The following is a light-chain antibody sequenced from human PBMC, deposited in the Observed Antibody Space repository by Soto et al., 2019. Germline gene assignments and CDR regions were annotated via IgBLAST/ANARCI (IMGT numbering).Light chain of an antibody. Sequence: QSALTQPASVSGSPGQSITISCTGTSSDVGGYNYVSWYQQHRGKAPKLMIYDVSNRPSGVSNRFSGSKSGNTASLTISGLQAEDEADYYCSSYTSSSTLWVFGGGTKVTVL. J-gene: IGLJ3*02. V-gene: IGLV2-14*01. CDR3: SSYTSSSTLWV. CDR1: SSDVGGYNY. CDR2: DVS.